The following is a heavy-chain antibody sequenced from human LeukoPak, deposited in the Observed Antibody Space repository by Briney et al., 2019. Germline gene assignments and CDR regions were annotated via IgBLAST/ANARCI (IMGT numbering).Heavy chain of an antibody. V-gene: IGHV6-1*01. CDR3: ARVALAAAGDYYYYYMDV. CDR2: TYYRSKWYN. D-gene: IGHD6-13*01. CDR1: GDSVSSNSAA. Sequence: SQTLSLTCAISGDSVSSNSAAWNWIRQSPSRGLEWLGRTYYRSKWYNDYAVSVKSRITINPDTSKNQFSLQLNSVTPEDTAVYYCARVALAAAGDYYYYYMDVWGKGTTVTVSS. J-gene: IGHJ6*03.